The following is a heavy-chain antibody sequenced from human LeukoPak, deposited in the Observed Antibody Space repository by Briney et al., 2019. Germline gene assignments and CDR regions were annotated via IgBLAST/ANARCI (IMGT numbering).Heavy chain of an antibody. D-gene: IGHD4-17*01. J-gene: IGHJ6*03. CDR1: GGYIGSYY. CDR3: AREGDYGDYSKSFYYMDV. CDR2: IYTSENT. Sequence: PSETLSLTCTVSGGYIGSYYWSWLRQPAGKGLEWIGRIYTSENTDYKPSLKSRVTMSVDMSTSQFSLRLSSVTAADTAVYYCAREGDYGDYSKSFYYMDVWGKGTTVTVSS. V-gene: IGHV4-4*07.